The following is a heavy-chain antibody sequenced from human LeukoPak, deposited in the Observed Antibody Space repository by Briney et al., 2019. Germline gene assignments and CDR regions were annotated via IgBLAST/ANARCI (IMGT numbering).Heavy chain of an antibody. D-gene: IGHD3-10*01. V-gene: IGHV5-51*01. CDR3: ASPRYYYGSGRAFDI. CDR2: IYPGDSDT. CDR1: GYRFTSYW. Sequence: GESLKISCKGSGYRFTSYWIGWVRQMPGKGLEWMGIIYPGDSDTRYSPSFQGQVTISADKSISTAYLQWSSLKASDTAMYYCASPRYYYGSGRAFDIWGQGTMVTVSS. J-gene: IGHJ3*02.